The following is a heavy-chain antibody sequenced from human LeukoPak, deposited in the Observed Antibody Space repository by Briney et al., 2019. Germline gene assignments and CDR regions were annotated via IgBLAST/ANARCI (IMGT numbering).Heavy chain of an antibody. CDR2: INPSGGST. D-gene: IGHD2-21*02. Sequence: GESLKISCKASGYTFTSYYMHWVRQAPGQGLEWMGIINPSGGSTSYAQKFQGRVTMTRDTSTSTVYMELSSLRSEDTAVYYCASSPNVVVTAIPFQHWGQGTLVTVSS. CDR1: GYTFTSYY. CDR3: ASSPNVVVTAIPFQH. J-gene: IGHJ1*01. V-gene: IGHV1-46*01.